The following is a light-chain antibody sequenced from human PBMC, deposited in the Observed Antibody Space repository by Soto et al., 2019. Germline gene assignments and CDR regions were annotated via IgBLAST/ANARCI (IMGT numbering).Light chain of an antibody. CDR3: RPYTINSTLYV. CDR2: EVS. CDR1: SSDVGGYNY. Sequence: QSALTQPASVSGSPGQSITISCTGTSSDVGGYNYVSWYQQHPGKAPKLMIYEVSNRPSGVTNRFSGAKSGNTASLTISGLQVEHEADYYPRPYTINSTLYVFGTRTQLTVL. V-gene: IGLV2-14*01. J-gene: IGLJ1*01.